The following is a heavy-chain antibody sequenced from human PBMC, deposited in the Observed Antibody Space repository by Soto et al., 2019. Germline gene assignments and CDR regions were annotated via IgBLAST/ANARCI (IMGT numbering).Heavy chain of an antibody. D-gene: IGHD3-3*01. Sequence: GGSLRLSCAASGFTFSSYSMNWVRQAPGKGLEWVSSISSSSSYIYYADSVKGRFTISRDNAKNSLYLQMNSLRAEDTAVYYCARAGSGYYTPFDYWGQGTLVTV. CDR1: GFTFSSYS. CDR2: ISSSSSYI. CDR3: ARAGSGYYTPFDY. V-gene: IGHV3-21*01. J-gene: IGHJ4*02.